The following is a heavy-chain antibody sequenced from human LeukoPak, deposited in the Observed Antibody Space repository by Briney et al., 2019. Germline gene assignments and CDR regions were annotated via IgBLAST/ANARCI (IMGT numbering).Heavy chain of an antibody. Sequence: SESLSLTCTVSGGSISSYYWSWIRQPPGKGLEWIGYIYYSVSTNYNPSLKSRVTISVDTSKNQFSLKLSSVTAADTAVYYCAREGAGWSFDYWGQGTLVTVSS. CDR1: GGSISSYY. CDR2: IYYSVST. CDR3: AREGAGWSFDY. V-gene: IGHV4-59*01. J-gene: IGHJ4*02. D-gene: IGHD1-14*01.